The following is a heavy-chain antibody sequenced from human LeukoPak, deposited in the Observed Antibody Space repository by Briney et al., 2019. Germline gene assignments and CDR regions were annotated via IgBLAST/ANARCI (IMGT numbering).Heavy chain of an antibody. CDR3: ARGTVIYCSGGSCYSNNWFDP. D-gene: IGHD2-15*01. Sequence: EASVKVSCKASGGTFSGYAISWVRQAPGQGLEWMGGIIPIFGTANYAQKFQGRVTITADESTSTAYMELSSLRSEDTAVYYCARGTVIYCSGGSCYSNNWFDPWGQGTLVTVSS. J-gene: IGHJ5*02. CDR2: IIPIFGTA. V-gene: IGHV1-69*01. CDR1: GGTFSGYA.